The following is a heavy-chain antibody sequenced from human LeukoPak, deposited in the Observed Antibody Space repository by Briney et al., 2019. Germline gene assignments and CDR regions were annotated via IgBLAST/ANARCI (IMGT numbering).Heavy chain of an antibody. V-gene: IGHV3-23*01. D-gene: IGHD5-12*01. J-gene: IGHJ4*02. CDR1: GFTFSSYA. CDR3: AKVPFIVANSYFDY. Sequence: GGSLRLSCAASGFTFSSYAMSWVRQAPGKGLEWVSGISGSGGSTYYANSVKGRFTISRDNSKNTLYLQMNSLRAEDTAVYYCAKVPFIVANSYFDYWGQGTLVTVSS. CDR2: ISGSGGST.